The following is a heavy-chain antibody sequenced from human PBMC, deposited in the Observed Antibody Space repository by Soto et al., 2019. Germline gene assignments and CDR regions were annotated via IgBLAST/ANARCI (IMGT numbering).Heavy chain of an antibody. CDR3: ARVYGGYYYYMDV. J-gene: IGHJ6*03. D-gene: IGHD4-17*01. Sequence: NPSETLSLTCAVSSGSISSSNWWSWVRQPPGKGLEWIGEIYHSGSTNYNPSLKSRVTISVDTSKNQFSLKLSSVTAADTAVYYCARVYGGYYYYMDVWGKGTTVTVSS. CDR1: SGSISSSNW. V-gene: IGHV4-4*02. CDR2: IYHSGST.